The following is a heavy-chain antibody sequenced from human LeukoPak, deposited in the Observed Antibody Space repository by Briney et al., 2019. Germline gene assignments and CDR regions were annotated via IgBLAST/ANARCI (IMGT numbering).Heavy chain of an antibody. J-gene: IGHJ4*02. Sequence: ASVKVSCKVSGYTFTGYYMHWVRQAPGQGLEWMGWINPNSGGTNYAQKFQGRVTMTRDTSISTAYMELSRLRSDDTAVYYCARVRCGGDCYSIDYWGQGTLVTVSS. CDR3: ARVRCGGDCYSIDY. V-gene: IGHV1-2*02. D-gene: IGHD2-21*02. CDR1: GYTFTGYY. CDR2: INPNSGGT.